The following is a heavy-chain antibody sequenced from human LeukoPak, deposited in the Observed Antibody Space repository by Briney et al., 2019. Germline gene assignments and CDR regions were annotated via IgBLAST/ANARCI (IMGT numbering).Heavy chain of an antibody. V-gene: IGHV3-23*01. D-gene: IGHD2-8*01. CDR3: AKDFEGLVPRHFDY. Sequence: GGSLRLSCAASGFTFSRYAVTWLRRAPGKGLEWVSAISASGSNTYYADSVEGRFNISRDNSKNTLYLQMNSLRAEDTAVYYCAKDFEGLVPRHFDYWGQGTLVTVSS. J-gene: IGHJ4*02. CDR1: GFTFSRYA. CDR2: ISASGSNT.